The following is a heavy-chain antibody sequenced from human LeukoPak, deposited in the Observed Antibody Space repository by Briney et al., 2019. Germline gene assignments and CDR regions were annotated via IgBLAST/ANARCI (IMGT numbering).Heavy chain of an antibody. CDR2: ISGSGGST. V-gene: IGHV3-23*01. D-gene: IGHD6-19*01. CDR3: AKDGVEASGWIDYAFDI. Sequence: PGGSLRLSCAASGFTFSSYAMSWVRQAPGRGLEWVSAISGSGGSTYYADSVKGRFTISRDNSKNTLYLQMNSLRAEDTAVYYCAKDGVEASGWIDYAFDIWGQGTMVTVSS. J-gene: IGHJ3*02. CDR1: GFTFSSYA.